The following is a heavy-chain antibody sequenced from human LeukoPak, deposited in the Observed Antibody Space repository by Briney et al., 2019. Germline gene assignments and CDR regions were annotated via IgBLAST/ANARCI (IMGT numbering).Heavy chain of an antibody. Sequence: SETLSLTCTVSGSSISSGYYWSWIRQPPGKGLEWIGYIYHSGSTYYNPSLKSRVTMSVDRSKNQFSLKLSSVTAADTTVYYCARLGYSGSSPGYWGQGTLVTVSS. CDR1: GSSISSGYY. J-gene: IGHJ4*02. CDR3: ARLGYSGSSPGY. D-gene: IGHD1-26*01. V-gene: IGHV4-38-2*02. CDR2: IYHSGST.